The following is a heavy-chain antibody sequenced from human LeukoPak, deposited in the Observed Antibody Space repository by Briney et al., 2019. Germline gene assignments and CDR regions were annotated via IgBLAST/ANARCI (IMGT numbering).Heavy chain of an antibody. V-gene: IGHV3-53*01. CDR2: IYSGGST. Sequence: GGSLRLSCAAAGFTVSSNYMSWVRQAPGKGLEWVSVIYSGGSTYYADSVKGRFTISRDNSKNTLYLQMNSLRAEDTAVYYCASGPTSGSYDSGCFQHWGQGTLVTVSS. CDR1: GFTVSSNY. J-gene: IGHJ1*01. CDR3: ASGPTSGSYDSGCFQH. D-gene: IGHD1-26*01.